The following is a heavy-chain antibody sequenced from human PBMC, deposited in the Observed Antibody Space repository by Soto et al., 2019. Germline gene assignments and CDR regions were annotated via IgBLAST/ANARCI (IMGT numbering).Heavy chain of an antibody. D-gene: IGHD6-6*01. Sequence: GASVKVSCKASGYTFTSYGISWVRQAPGQGLEWMGWISAYNGNTNYAQKLQGRVTMTTDTSTSTAYMELRSLRSDDTAVYYCARDTPYSSSSFRNAFDIWGQGTMVTVSS. CDR1: GYTFTSYG. CDR2: ISAYNGNT. J-gene: IGHJ3*02. CDR3: ARDTPYSSSSFRNAFDI. V-gene: IGHV1-18*04.